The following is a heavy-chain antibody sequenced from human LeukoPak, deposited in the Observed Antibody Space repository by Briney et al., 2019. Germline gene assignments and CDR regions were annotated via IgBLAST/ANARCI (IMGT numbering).Heavy chain of an antibody. CDR3: TTRQYATSPFDP. Sequence: SETLSLTCTVSGGSISSTSYYWGWVRQPPGKGLEWIGSIYYSGSTYYNPSLKSRVTISADTSKNQFSLKLTSVTAADTAVYYCTTRQYATSPFDPWGQGTLVTVSS. CDR1: GGSISSTSYY. V-gene: IGHV4-39*01. CDR2: IYYSGST. J-gene: IGHJ5*02. D-gene: IGHD2-2*01.